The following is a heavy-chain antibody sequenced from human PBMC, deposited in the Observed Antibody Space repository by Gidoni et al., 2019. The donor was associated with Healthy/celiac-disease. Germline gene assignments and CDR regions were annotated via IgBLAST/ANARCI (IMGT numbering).Heavy chain of an antibody. Sequence: QVQLQQWGAGRVKPSETLSRNCAVDGGSCSGYYWSWIRQPPGKGLEWIGEINHSGSTDYNPSLKSRVTISVDTSKNQFSLKLSSVTAADTAVYYCAIGQLRYYYYYGMDVWGQGTTVTVSS. V-gene: IGHV4-34*01. D-gene: IGHD3-3*01. CDR2: INHSGST. CDR1: GGSCSGYY. CDR3: AIGQLRYYYYYGMDV. J-gene: IGHJ6*02.